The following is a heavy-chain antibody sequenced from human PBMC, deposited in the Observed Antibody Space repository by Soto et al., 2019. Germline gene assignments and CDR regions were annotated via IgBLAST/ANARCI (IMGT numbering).Heavy chain of an antibody. CDR1: GGTFSSYA. CDR3: ARYVVTYYYDSPGYYYGMDV. J-gene: IGHJ6*02. D-gene: IGHD3-22*01. V-gene: IGHV1-69*12. Sequence: QVQLVQSGAEVKKPGSSVKVSCKASGGTFSSYAISWVRQAPGQGLEWMGGIIPIFGTANYAQKFQGRVTITADESTSPAYMELSSLISEDTAVYYCARYVVTYYYDSPGYYYGMDVWGQGTTVTVSS. CDR2: IIPIFGTA.